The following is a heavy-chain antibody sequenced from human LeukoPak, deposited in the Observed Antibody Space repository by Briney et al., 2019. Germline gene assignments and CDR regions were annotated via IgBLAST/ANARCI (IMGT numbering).Heavy chain of an antibody. Sequence: PSETLSLTCAVSGGSFSDYYWTWIRQSPGKGLEWIGEIIHSGRTNYSPSLKSRVTILVDSSKSQFSLKLSSVTAADTPVYYCARGVLVSVYAAFDHWGQGTLVTVSS. CDR2: IIHSGRT. D-gene: IGHD2-8*01. J-gene: IGHJ4*02. CDR1: GGSFSDYY. V-gene: IGHV4-34*12. CDR3: ARGVLVSVYAAFDH.